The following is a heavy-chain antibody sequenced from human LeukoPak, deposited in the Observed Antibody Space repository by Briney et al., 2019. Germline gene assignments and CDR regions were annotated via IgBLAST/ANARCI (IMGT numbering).Heavy chain of an antibody. J-gene: IGHJ4*02. CDR2: ISSSGSTI. D-gene: IGHD3-10*01. CDR3: ASWISMVRGVIY. V-gene: IGHV3-48*04. Sequence: GGSLRLSCVASGFTFSTSWVTWVRQAPGKGLEWVSYISSSGSTIYYADSVKGRFTISRDNAKNSLYLQMNSLRAEDTAVYYCASWISMVRGVIYWGQGTLVTVSS. CDR1: GFTFSTSW.